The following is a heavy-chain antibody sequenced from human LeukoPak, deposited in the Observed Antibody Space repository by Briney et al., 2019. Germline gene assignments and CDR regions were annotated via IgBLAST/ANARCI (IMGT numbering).Heavy chain of an antibody. J-gene: IGHJ4*02. CDR1: GYTFTSYD. Sequence: ASVKVSCKSSGYTFTSYDINWVRQATGQGLEWMGWMNPNSGNTDYAQKFQGRVTITRNTSISTAYMELSSLRSDDTAVYYCARGRVAIWVATIQERYYFDYWGQGTLVTVSS. V-gene: IGHV1-8*02. CDR3: ARGRVAIWVATIQERYYFDY. CDR2: MNPNSGNT. D-gene: IGHD5-12*01.